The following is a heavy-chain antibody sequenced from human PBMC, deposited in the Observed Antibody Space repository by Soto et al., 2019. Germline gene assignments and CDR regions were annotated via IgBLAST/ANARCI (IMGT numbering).Heavy chain of an antibody. V-gene: IGHV5-51*01. CDR3: ASVKAGNFYSGMDV. CDR1: GNNFTTKC. J-gene: IGHJ6*02. CDR2: IYPGDSDT. Sequence: ESRKISCKGYGNNFTTKCICWVRQMPGKGLEFMGIIYPGDSDTRYSPSFKGQVTISADKSIRTAYLQWSSLKASDTAIYYCASVKAGNFYSGMDVWGQGTPVTVS. D-gene: IGHD1-1*01.